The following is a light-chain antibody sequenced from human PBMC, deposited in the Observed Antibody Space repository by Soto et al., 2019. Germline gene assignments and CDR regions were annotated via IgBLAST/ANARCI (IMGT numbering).Light chain of an antibody. V-gene: IGKV1-5*03. CDR1: HTFGSW. Sequence: EIRMTQSASTLSGCVGDRVSVXCRASHTFGSWLGWYQQRPGKAPKLLICKASTLKRGVPPSFSGSGSATEFTRPISSRQPDDFATYYGQQYNTSSWTFGQGTKVDIK. CDR2: KAS. CDR3: QQYNTSSWT. J-gene: IGKJ1*01.